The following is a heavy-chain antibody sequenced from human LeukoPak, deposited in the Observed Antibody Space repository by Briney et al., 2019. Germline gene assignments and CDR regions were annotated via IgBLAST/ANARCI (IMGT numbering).Heavy chain of an antibody. V-gene: IGHV4-34*01. J-gene: IGHJ4*02. CDR2: INHSGST. CDR3: ASSNYYYGSGPFDY. Sequence: TSETLSLTCAVYGGSFSGYYWSWIRQPPGKGLEWIGEINHSGSTNYNPSLKSRVTISVDTSKNQFSLKLSSVPAADTAVYYCASSNYYYGSGPFDYWGQGTLVTVSS. D-gene: IGHD3-10*01. CDR1: GGSFSGYY.